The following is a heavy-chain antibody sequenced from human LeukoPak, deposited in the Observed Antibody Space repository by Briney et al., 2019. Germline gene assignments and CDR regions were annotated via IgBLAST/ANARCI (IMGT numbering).Heavy chain of an antibody. CDR1: GGSISSYY. J-gene: IGHJ4*02. D-gene: IGHD3-10*01. V-gene: IGHV4-59*01. Sequence: KASETLSLTCTVSGGSISSYYWSWIRQPPGKGLEWIGYIQYSGSTNYNPSLKSRVTISVDMSKKQFSLKLSSVTAADTAVYYCARVTESYGSGSLVWVFDYWGQGTLVTVSS. CDR3: ARVTESYGSGSLVWVFDY. CDR2: IQYSGST.